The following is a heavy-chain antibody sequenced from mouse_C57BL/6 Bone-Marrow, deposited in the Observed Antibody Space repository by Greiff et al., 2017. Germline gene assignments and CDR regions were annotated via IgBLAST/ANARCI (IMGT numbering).Heavy chain of an antibody. J-gene: IGHJ2*01. V-gene: IGHV1-82*01. Sequence: QVQLQQSGPELVKPGASVKISCKASGYAFSSSWMNWVKQRPGKGLEWIGRIYPGDGDTNYNGKFKGKATLTADKSSSTAYMQLSSLTSEDSAVYFCARGWLPFDYWGQGTTLTVSS. CDR2: IYPGDGDT. CDR1: GYAFSSSW. CDR3: ARGWLPFDY. D-gene: IGHD2-3*01.